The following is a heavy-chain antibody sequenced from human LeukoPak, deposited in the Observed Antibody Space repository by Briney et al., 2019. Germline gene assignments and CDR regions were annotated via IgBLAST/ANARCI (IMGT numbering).Heavy chain of an antibody. CDR3: ATDNYDSGGYYYDY. D-gene: IGHD3-22*01. J-gene: IGHJ4*02. Sequence: ASVKVSCKVSGYTLTELSMPWVRQAPGKGLEWMGGFDPEDGETIYAQKFQGRVTMTEDTSTDTAYMELSSLRSEDTAVYYCATDNYDSGGYYYDYWGQGTLVTVSS. V-gene: IGHV1-24*01. CDR2: FDPEDGET. CDR1: GYTLTELS.